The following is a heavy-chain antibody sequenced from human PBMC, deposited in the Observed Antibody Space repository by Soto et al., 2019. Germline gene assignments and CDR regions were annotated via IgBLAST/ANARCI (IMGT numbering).Heavy chain of an antibody. CDR2: IYTSGST. CDR1: NGSLSNYY. Sequence: QVQLQESGTGLVKSSETLSLSCTVSNGSLSNYYWNWIRQPAGKGLEWIGRIYTSGSTTYNPSLRSRVTMSVDTSKNQFSLQLNSVTAADTAVYYCARSSHTERWFDPWGQGNRVPVS. J-gene: IGHJ5*02. CDR3: ARSSHTERWFDP. D-gene: IGHD5-18*01. V-gene: IGHV4-4*07.